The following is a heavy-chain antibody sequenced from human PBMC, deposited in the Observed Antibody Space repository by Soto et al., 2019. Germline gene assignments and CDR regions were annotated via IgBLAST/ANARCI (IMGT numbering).Heavy chain of an antibody. CDR2: INPSGGST. CDR3: AREGRGVCPRCRWGY. J-gene: IGHJ4*02. D-gene: IGHD2-8*01. CDR1: GYTFTSYY. V-gene: IGHV1-46*01. Sequence: GXSVKVYFKASGYTFTSYYMHWVRQAPGQGLEWMGIINPSGGSTSYAQKFQGRVTMTRDTSTSTVYMELSSLRSEDTAVYYCAREGRGVCPRCRWGYWGQGTLVTGLL.